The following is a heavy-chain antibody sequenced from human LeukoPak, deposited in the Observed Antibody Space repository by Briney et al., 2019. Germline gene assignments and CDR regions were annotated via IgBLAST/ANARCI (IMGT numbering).Heavy chain of an antibody. CDR3: ATDIVVVVAAMGS. Sequence: GGSLRLSCAASGFTFSSYAMSWVRQAPGKGLEWFSAISGSGGSTYYADSVKGRFTISRDNSKNTLYLQMNSLRAEDTAVYYCATDIVVVVAAMGSRGQGTLVTVSS. V-gene: IGHV3-23*01. J-gene: IGHJ4*02. D-gene: IGHD2-15*01. CDR1: GFTFSSYA. CDR2: ISGSGGST.